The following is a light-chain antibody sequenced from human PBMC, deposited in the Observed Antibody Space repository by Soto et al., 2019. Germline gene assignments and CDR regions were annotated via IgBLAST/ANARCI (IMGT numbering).Light chain of an antibody. J-gene: IGKJ1*01. CDR3: QQAKSPGA. V-gene: IGKV1D-12*01. CDR2: AAS. Sequence: DIQMTQSPSYVSASIGDRVTISCRASQDIRSWLAWYQQKPGKAPKLLLYAASSLQRGVPSRFSGSGSGTNFTLTISSLQAEDFATYYCQQAKSPGAFGQGSKV. CDR1: QDIRSW.